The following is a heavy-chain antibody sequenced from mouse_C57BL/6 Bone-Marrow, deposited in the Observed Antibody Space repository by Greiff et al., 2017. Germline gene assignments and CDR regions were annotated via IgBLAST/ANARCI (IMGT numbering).Heavy chain of an antibody. Sequence: EVKLQESGGGLVQPGGSMKLSCAASGFTFSDAWMDWVRQSPEKGLEWVALIRNKANNHATYYAESVKGRFTISSDDSKSSVYLQMNSLRPEDNCIYYCTGWERVSFAYWGQGTLVTVSA. J-gene: IGHJ3*01. CDR3: TGWERVSFAY. CDR1: GFTFSDAW. V-gene: IGHV6-6*01. D-gene: IGHD3-3*01. CDR2: IRNKANNHAT.